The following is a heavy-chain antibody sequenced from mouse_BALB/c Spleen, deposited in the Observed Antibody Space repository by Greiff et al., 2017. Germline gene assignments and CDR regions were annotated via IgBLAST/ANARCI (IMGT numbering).Heavy chain of an antibody. CDR1: GFNIKDTY. Sequence: VQLQQSGAELVKPGASVKLSCTASGFNIKDTYMHWVKQRPEQGLEWIGRIDPANGNTKYDPKFQGKATITADTSSNTAYLQLSSLTSEDTAVDYCARIWDEGPDYWGQGTTLTVSS. V-gene: IGHV14-3*02. CDR2: IDPANGNT. D-gene: IGHD4-1*01. CDR3: ARIWDEGPDY. J-gene: IGHJ2*01.